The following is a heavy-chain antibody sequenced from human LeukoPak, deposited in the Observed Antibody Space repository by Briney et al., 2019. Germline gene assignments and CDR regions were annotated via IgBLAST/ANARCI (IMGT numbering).Heavy chain of an antibody. CDR2: INSDGSRI. D-gene: IGHD5-24*01. Sequence: PGGSLRLSCVASGFTFSSYWMHWVRQAPGKGLVWVSRINSDGSRINYADSVKGRFTISRDNAKNTLYLQTNSLRAEDTAVYYCARVHGDGYNSRYFDYWGQGTLVTVSS. V-gene: IGHV3-74*01. J-gene: IGHJ4*02. CDR1: GFTFSSYW. CDR3: ARVHGDGYNSRYFDY.